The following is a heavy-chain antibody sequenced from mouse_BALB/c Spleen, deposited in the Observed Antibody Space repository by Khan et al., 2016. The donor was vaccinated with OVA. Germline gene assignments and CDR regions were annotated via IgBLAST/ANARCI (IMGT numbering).Heavy chain of an antibody. CDR1: GYSITSDYA. Sequence: EVQLQESGPGLVKPSQSLSLTCTVTGYSITSDYAWNWIRQFPGNKLEWMGYISYSGRTSYNPSLKSRISVTRDTSKNKLFLQLNSVTTEDTATYYCAMGRTYWGQGTLVTVSA. D-gene: IGHD4-1*01. CDR2: ISYSGRT. V-gene: IGHV3-2*02. J-gene: IGHJ3*01. CDR3: AMGRTY.